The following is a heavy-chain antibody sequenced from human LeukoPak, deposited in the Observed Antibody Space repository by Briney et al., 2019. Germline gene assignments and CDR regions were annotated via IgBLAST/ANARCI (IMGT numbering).Heavy chain of an antibody. J-gene: IGHJ4*02. CDR2: IYYSGST. CDR3: ARDIGGAGY. V-gene: IGHV4-39*02. D-gene: IGHD6-19*01. Sequence: PSETLSLTCTVSGGSISSSSYYWGWIRQPPGKGLEWIGSIYYSGSTYYNPSLKSRVTISVDTSKNQFSLKLSSVTAADTAVYYCARDIGGAGYWGQGTLVTVSS. CDR1: GGSISSSSYY.